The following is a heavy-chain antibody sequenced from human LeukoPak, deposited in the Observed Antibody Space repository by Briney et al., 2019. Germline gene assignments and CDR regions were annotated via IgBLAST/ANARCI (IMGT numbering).Heavy chain of an antibody. J-gene: IGHJ4*02. D-gene: IGHD6-13*01. CDR2: INPNSGGT. CDR3: ARTERSGIAAAGTKKFDY. Sequence: ASVKVSCKASGYTFTGYYMHWVRQAPGQGLEWMGWINPNSGGTNYAQKFQGRVTMTRDTSISTAYMELSRLRSGDTAVYYCARTERSGIAAAGTKKFDYWGQGTLVTVSS. CDR1: GYTFTGYY. V-gene: IGHV1-2*02.